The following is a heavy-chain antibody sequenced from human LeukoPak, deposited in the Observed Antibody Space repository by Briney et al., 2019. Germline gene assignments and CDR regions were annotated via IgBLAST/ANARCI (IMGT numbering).Heavy chain of an antibody. CDR2: IIPIFGTA. D-gene: IGHD3-10*01. CDR3: ARWSSSENWFDP. Sequence: SVKVSCKASGGTFSSYAISWVRRAPGQGLEWMGGIIPIFGTANYAQKFQGRVTITTDESTSTAYMELSSLRSEDTAVYYCARWSSSENWFDPWGQGTLVTVSS. J-gene: IGHJ5*02. CDR1: GGTFSSYA. V-gene: IGHV1-69*05.